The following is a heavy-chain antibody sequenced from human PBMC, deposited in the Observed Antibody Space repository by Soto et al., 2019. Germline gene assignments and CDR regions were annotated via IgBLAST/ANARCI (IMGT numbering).Heavy chain of an antibody. CDR3: NTDRGGYSYGPWY. D-gene: IGHD5-18*01. J-gene: IGHJ4*02. CDR1: GFTFSNAW. CDR2: IKSKTDGGTT. Sequence: PGGSLRLSCAASGFTFSNAWMSWVRQAPGKGLEWVGRIKSKTDGGTTDYAAPVKGRFTISRDDSKNTLYLQMNSLKTEDTAVYYCNTDRGGYSYGPWYWGQGTLVTVS. V-gene: IGHV3-15*01.